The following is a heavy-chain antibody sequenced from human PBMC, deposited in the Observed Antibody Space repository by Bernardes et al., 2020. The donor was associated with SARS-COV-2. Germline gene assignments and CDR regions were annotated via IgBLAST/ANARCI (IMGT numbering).Heavy chain of an antibody. D-gene: IGHD3-16*01. J-gene: IGHJ4*02. CDR1: GDSVSSSTW. CDR3: AREFREVMAQFDY. CDR2: IYHTGTT. V-gene: IGHV4-4*02. Sequence: PSETLSLTCAVSGDSVSSSTWWLWVRQSPGVGLEYIGEIYHTGTTKYKSSLKSRVTLSVNKPNNQFSLTLTSVTAADTAIYYCAREFREVMAQFDYWGQGALVTVSS.